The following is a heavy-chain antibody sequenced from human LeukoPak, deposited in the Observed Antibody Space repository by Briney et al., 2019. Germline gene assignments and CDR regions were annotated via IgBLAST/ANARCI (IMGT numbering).Heavy chain of an antibody. CDR3: ARDVAEDGSGSYYGDYFDY. V-gene: IGHV3-20*04. Sequence: PWGSLLLCCAASGFTFDDYGRSWVRQAPGKGLEWVSGINWNGGSTYYADSVKGGFTTSRDNANISLYLQMNSLRAEHTALYYCARDVAEDGSGSYYGDYFDYWGQGTLVTVSS. CDR2: INWNGGST. D-gene: IGHD3-10*01. CDR1: GFTFDDYG. J-gene: IGHJ4*02.